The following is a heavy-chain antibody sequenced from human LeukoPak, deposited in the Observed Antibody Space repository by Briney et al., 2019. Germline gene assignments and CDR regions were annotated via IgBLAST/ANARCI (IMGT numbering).Heavy chain of an antibody. CDR2: IYTGGNT. CDR3: ARIIASNPFFDS. V-gene: IGHV3-66*01. CDR1: GFTVSSNY. D-gene: IGHD3-16*02. Sequence: GGSLRLSCAASGFTVSSNYMSWVRQTPGKGLEWLSVIYTGGNTYYADSVKGRFTSSRDNSTNTVYLQMNSLRAEDTAVYYCARIIASNPFFDSWGQGTLVTVSS. J-gene: IGHJ4*02.